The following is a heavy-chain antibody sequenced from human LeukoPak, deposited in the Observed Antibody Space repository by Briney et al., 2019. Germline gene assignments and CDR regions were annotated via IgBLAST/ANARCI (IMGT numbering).Heavy chain of an antibody. CDR3: ARGGRRAAAGTGYNWFDP. CDR1: GYTFTSYG. D-gene: IGHD6-13*01. Sequence: ASVKVSCKASGYTFTSYGISWGRQAPGQGLEWMGWISAYNGNTNYAQKLQGRVTMTTDTSTSTAYMELRSLRSDDTAVYYCARGGRRAAAGTGYNWFDPWGQGTLVTVSS. CDR2: ISAYNGNT. V-gene: IGHV1-18*01. J-gene: IGHJ5*02.